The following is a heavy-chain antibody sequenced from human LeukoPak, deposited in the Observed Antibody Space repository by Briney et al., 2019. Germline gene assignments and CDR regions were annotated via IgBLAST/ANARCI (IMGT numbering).Heavy chain of an antibody. J-gene: IGHJ4*02. Sequence: PSETLSLTCTVSGDSISSYYWSWIRQPPGKGLEWIGYIYYSGSTKYNPSLKSRVTISIDTSKNQFSLKLRSVTAADTAVYYCVTDTGSRFAYWGLGALVTVSS. D-gene: IGHD1-26*01. V-gene: IGHV4-59*01. CDR3: VTDTGSRFAY. CDR1: GDSISSYY. CDR2: IYYSGST.